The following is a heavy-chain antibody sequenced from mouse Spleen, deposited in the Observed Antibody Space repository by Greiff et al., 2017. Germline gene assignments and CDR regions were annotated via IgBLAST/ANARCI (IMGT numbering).Heavy chain of an antibody. J-gene: IGHJ1*01. CDR1: GYTFTDYY. CDR2: IYPGSGNT. CDR3: ARVGVVAPYWYFDV. Sequence: QVQLQQSGAELVRPGASVKLSCKASGYTFTDYYINWVKQRPGQGLEWIARIYPGSGNTYYNEKFKGKATLTAEKSSSTAYMQLSSLTSEDSAVYFCARVGVVAPYWYFDVWGAGTTVTVSS. D-gene: IGHD1-1*01. V-gene: IGHV1-76*01.